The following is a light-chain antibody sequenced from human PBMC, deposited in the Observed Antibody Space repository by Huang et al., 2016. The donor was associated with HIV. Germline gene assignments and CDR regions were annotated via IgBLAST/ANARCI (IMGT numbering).Light chain of an antibody. J-gene: IGKJ2*01. CDR1: QNVRSS. V-gene: IGKV3-15*01. CDR3: QQYENWPPEYT. CDR2: GAS. Sequence: EIVLTQSPAILSVSPGERATLSCRASQNVRSSFAWYQQRPGQPPRPRISGASTRATGIPARFSGSGSGTEFTLTISSLQSEDFAVYYCQQYENWPPEYTFGQGTKLEL.